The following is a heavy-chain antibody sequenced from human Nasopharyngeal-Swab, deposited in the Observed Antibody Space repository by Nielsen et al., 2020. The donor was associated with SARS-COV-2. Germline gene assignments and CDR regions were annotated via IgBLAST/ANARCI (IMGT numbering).Heavy chain of an antibody. Sequence: GWSLRLSCAASGFTFSSYGMHWVRQAPGKGLEWVAVISYDGSNKYYADSVKGRFTISRDNSKNTLYLQMNSLRAEDTAVYYCAKVTVVTSIPWYFDLWGRGTLVTVSS. J-gene: IGHJ2*01. V-gene: IGHV3-30*18. CDR3: AKVTVVTSIPWYFDL. CDR2: ISYDGSNK. CDR1: GFTFSSYG. D-gene: IGHD2-21*02.